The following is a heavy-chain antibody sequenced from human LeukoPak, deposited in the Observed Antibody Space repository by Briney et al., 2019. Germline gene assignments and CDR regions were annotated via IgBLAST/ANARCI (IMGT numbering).Heavy chain of an antibody. D-gene: IGHD3-9*01. CDR2: VYPGDSDT. J-gene: IGHJ4*02. CDR1: RYSFHSYW. V-gene: IGHV5-51*01. CDR3: AREVNLSFDY. Sequence: NRGESLKISCKGPRYSFHSYWIALVRQVPGRALEWMGIVYPGDSDTRYSPSFEGQVTFSADKSINTAYLQWNSLKASDTAMYYCAREVNLSFDYWGQGTLVTASS.